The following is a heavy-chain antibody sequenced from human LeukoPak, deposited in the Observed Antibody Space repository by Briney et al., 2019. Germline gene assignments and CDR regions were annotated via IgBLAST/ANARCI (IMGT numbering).Heavy chain of an antibody. CDR3: AGRYGSGAY. Sequence: PGGSLRLSCAASGFTFSSYAMGWVRQAPGKGLEWVSAITTSGGNSYYADSVKGRFTISRDNTKNALYLQVNSLRAEDTAVYYCAGRYGSGAYWGQGTLVTVSS. CDR1: GFTFSSYA. V-gene: IGHV3-23*01. CDR2: ITTSGGNS. D-gene: IGHD3-10*01. J-gene: IGHJ4*02.